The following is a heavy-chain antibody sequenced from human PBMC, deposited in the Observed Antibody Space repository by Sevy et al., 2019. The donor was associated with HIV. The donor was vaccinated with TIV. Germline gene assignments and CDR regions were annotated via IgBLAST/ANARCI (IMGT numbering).Heavy chain of an antibody. CDR3: AKGGSTRGYYLTYFAY. V-gene: IGHV3-23*01. CDR1: GFTFNNYA. J-gene: IGHJ4*02. CDR2: VSGGGDTT. D-gene: IGHD3-22*01. Sequence: GGSLRLSCAASGFTFNNYAMTWVRQAPGKGLEWVSAVSGGGDTTYYADSVKGRFTISRDNSKNTLYLQMNGLRAEDTAVYYRAKGGSTRGYYLTYFAYWGQGTLVTVSS.